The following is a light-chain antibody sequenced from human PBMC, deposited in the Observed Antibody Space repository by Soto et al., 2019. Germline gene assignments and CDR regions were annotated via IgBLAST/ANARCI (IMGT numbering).Light chain of an antibody. V-gene: IGKV1-5*01. J-gene: IGKJ1*01. CDR3: QQYNSYSWT. CDR1: QNIRGW. Sequence: DIRMTQSPSTLSTSVGDRVTITCRASQNIRGWLAWYQQKPGKAPKLLIYDASTLESGVPSRFSGSGSGTELTLTISSLQPDDFATYYCQQYNSYSWTFGQGTTVAIK. CDR2: DAS.